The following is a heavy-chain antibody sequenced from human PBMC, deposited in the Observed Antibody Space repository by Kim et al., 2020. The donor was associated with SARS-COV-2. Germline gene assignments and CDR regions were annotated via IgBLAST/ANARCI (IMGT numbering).Heavy chain of an antibody. Sequence: SETLSLTCTVSGGSISSYYWSWIRQPPGKGLEWIGYIYYSGSTNYNPSLKSRVTISVDTSKNQFSLKLSSVTAADTAVYYCARHLGNYDILTGYHPGAFDYWGQGTLVTVSS. J-gene: IGHJ4*02. CDR3: ARHLGNYDILTGYHPGAFDY. CDR2: IYYSGST. V-gene: IGHV4-59*08. D-gene: IGHD3-9*01. CDR1: GGSISSYY.